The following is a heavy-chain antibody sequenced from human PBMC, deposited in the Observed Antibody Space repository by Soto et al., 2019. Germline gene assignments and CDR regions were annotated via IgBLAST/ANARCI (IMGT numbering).Heavy chain of an antibody. CDR3: ARERSVTTYYDFWSGYYKGNYYYYYYMDV. CDR2: IYSGGST. J-gene: IGHJ6*03. Sequence: GGSLRLSCAASGFTVSSNYMSWVRQAPGKGLEWVSVIYSGGSTYYADSVKGRFTISRDNSKNTLYLQMNSLRAEDTAVYYCARERSVTTYYDFWSGYYKGNYYYYYYMDVWGKGTTVTVSS. V-gene: IGHV3-66*01. D-gene: IGHD3-3*01. CDR1: GFTVSSNY.